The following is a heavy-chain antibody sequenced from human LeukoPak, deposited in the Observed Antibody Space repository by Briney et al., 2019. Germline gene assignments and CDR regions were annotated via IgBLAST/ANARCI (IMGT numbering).Heavy chain of an antibody. D-gene: IGHD2-8*01. J-gene: IGHJ4*02. CDR2: IYTSGST. V-gene: IGHV4-4*07. Sequence: PSETLSLTCTVSGGSISSYYWSWIRQPAGKGLEWIGRIYTSGSTNYNPSLKSRVTMSVDTSKNQFSLKLSSVTAADTAVYYCARGYCTNAVCSLGPTQAWGQGTLVTVSS. CDR1: GGSISSYY. CDR3: ARGYCTNAVCSLGPTQA.